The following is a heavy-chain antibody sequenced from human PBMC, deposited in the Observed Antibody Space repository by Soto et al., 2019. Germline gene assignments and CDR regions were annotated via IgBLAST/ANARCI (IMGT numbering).Heavy chain of an antibody. V-gene: IGHV4-59*08. J-gene: IGHJ6*02. D-gene: IGHD3-9*01. CDR1: GGSISSYY. Sequence: SETLSLTCTVSGGSISSYYWSWIRQPPGKGLEWIGCIYYSGSTNYNPSLKSRVTISVDTSKNQFSLKLSSVTAADTAVYYCASGYDILTGYPRGDYYGMDVWGQGTTITVSS. CDR2: IYYSGST. CDR3: ASGYDILTGYPRGDYYGMDV.